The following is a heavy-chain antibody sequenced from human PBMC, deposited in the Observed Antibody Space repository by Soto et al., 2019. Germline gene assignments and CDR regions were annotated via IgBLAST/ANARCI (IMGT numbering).Heavy chain of an antibody. V-gene: IGHV4-59*01. D-gene: IGHD6-13*01. CDR3: ARVSKKPGIAAAGIDY. CDR1: GGSISSYY. Sequence: QVQLQESGPGLVKPSETLSLTCTVSGGSISSYYWSWIRQPPGKGLEWIGYIYYSGSTNYNPSLKSRVTISVDTSKNQFSLKPSSVTAADTAVYYCARVSKKPGIAAAGIDYWGQGTLVTVSS. J-gene: IGHJ4*02. CDR2: IYYSGST.